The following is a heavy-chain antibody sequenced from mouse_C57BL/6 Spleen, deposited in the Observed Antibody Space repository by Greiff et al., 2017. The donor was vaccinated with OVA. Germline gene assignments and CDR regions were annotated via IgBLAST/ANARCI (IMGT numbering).Heavy chain of an antibody. Sequence: EVQVVESGGGLVKPGGSLKLSCAASGFTFSSYAMSWVRQTPEKRLEWVATISDGGSYTYYPDNVKGRFTISRDNAKKNLYLQMSHLKSEDTAMYYCARDPSTVVEGLYWYFDVWGTGTTVTVSS. CDR1: GFTFSSYA. J-gene: IGHJ1*03. D-gene: IGHD1-1*01. V-gene: IGHV5-4*01. CDR2: ISDGGSYT. CDR3: ARDPSTVVEGLYWYFDV.